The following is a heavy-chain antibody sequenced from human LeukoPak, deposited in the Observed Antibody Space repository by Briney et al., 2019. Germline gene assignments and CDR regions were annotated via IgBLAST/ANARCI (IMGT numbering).Heavy chain of an antibody. V-gene: IGHV3-66*01. D-gene: IGHD2-15*01. J-gene: IGHJ4*02. CDR3: ARGSVVVAASPFDY. CDR1: GFTVSSNY. Sequence: GRSLRLSCAASGFTVSSNYMSWVRQAPGKGLEWVSVIYSGGSTYYADSVKGRFTISRDNSKNTLYLQMNSLRAEDTAVYYCARGSVVVAASPFDYWGQGTLVTVSS. CDR2: IYSGGST.